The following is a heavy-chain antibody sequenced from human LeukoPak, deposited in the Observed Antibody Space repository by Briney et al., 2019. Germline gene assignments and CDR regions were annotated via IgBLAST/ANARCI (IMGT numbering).Heavy chain of an antibody. CDR3: ARGSGYDYLAFYYMDV. J-gene: IGHJ6*03. D-gene: IGHD5-12*01. CDR1: GYTFTPYG. CDR2: ISAYNANT. Sequence: ASVKVSRKASGYTFTPYGISWGRQPPGQGPEWLGWISAYNANTNYAQKLQGRVTMTTDTSTSTAYMELRSLRSDDTAVYYCARGSGYDYLAFYYMDVWGKGTTVTVSS. V-gene: IGHV1-18*01.